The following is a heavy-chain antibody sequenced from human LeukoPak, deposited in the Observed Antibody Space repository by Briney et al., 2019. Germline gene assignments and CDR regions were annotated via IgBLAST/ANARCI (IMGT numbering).Heavy chain of an antibody. D-gene: IGHD1-14*01. CDR3: ARADRNYYMDV. CDR2: ISTSGSTI. J-gene: IGHJ6*03. V-gene: IGHV3-11*04. CDR1: GFTFGDYF. Sequence: PGGSLRLSCADFGFTFGDYFMTWIRQAPGKGLERVSYISTSGSTIYYADSVKGGFTISRDNAKNSLYLQMNSLRAEDTAVYYCARADRNYYMDVWGKGTTVTASS.